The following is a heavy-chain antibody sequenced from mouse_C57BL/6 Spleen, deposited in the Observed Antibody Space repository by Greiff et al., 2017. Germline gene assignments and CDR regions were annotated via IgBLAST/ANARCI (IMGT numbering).Heavy chain of an antibody. D-gene: IGHD2-2*01. V-gene: IGHV1-78*01. CDR2: IYPRDGST. Sequence: VQLQESDAELVKPGASVKISCKVSGYTFTDHSMHWMKQRPEQGLEWIGYIYPRDGSTKYNEKFKGKATLTADKSSSTAYMQLNSLTSEDSAVYFCARDGYDGGYAMDYWGQGTSVTVSS. CDR1: GYTFTDHS. CDR3: ARDGYDGGYAMDY. J-gene: IGHJ4*01.